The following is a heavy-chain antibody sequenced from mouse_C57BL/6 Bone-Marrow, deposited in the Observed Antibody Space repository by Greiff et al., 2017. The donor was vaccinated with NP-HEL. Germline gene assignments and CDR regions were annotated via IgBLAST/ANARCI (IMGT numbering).Heavy chain of an antibody. Sequence: QVQLQQSGADLVRPGASVKMSCKASGYTFTSYTMHWVKQRPGQGLEWIGYINPSSGYTKYNQKFKDKATLTADKTSSTAYMQLISLTSEDSAVYYCADYYGWYWGQGTTLTVAS. CDR1: GYTFTSYT. V-gene: IGHV1-4*01. CDR2: INPSSGYT. CDR3: ADYYGWY. J-gene: IGHJ2*01. D-gene: IGHD1-1*01.